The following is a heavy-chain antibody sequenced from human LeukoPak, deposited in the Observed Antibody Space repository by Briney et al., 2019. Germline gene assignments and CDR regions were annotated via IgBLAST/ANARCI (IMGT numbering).Heavy chain of an antibody. CDR3: TTRLYYYDSSGYYYYFDY. J-gene: IGHJ4*02. CDR1: GFTFCNAW. Sequence: GGSLRLSCAASGFTFCNAWMSWVRQAPGKGLEWVGRIKSKTDGGTTDYAAPVKGRFTISRDDSKNTLYLQMNSLKTEDTAVYYCTTRLYYYDSSGYYYYFDYWGQGALVTVSS. CDR2: IKSKTDGGTT. V-gene: IGHV3-15*01. D-gene: IGHD3-22*01.